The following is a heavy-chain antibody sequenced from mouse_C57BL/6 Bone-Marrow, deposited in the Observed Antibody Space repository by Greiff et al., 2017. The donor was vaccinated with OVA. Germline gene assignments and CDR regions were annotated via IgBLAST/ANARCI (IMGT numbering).Heavy chain of an antibody. V-gene: IGHV1-55*01. CDR2: IYPGSGST. J-gene: IGHJ3*01. Sequence: QVQLQQPGAELVKPGASVKMSCKASGYTFTSYWITWVKQRPGQGLEWIGDIYPGSGSTNYNEKFNSKATLTVDTSSSTAYMQLSSLTSEDSAVYYCARPDLLWLRRRDSWFAYWGQGTLVTVSA. CDR3: ARPDLLWLRRRDSWFAY. CDR1: GYTFTSYW. D-gene: IGHD2-2*01.